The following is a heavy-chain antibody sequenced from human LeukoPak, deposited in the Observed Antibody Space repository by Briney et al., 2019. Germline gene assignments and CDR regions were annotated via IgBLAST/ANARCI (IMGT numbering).Heavy chain of an antibody. Sequence: TLSLTCTVSGGSISSGDYYWGWIRQPPGKGREWVGYIYYSGRTYYNPSIKRRVNISVKTYKNQYSQKVSSVTAADTAVYYCARDIAVNWFDPWGQGTLVTVSS. D-gene: IGHD2-15*01. CDR2: IYYSGRT. CDR1: GGSISSGDYY. J-gene: IGHJ5*02. V-gene: IGHV4-30-4*08. CDR3: ARDIAVNWFDP.